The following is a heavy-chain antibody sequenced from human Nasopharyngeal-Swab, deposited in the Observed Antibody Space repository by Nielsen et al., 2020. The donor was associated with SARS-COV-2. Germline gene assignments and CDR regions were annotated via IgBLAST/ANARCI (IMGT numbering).Heavy chain of an antibody. D-gene: IGHD3-10*01. CDR3: ARDLGYVVRGGPFDY. Sequence: GESLKISCAASGFTFSSYAMHWVRQAPGKGLEWVANIKQDGSEKYYVDSVKGRFTISRDNAKNSLYLQMNSLRAEDTAVYYCARDLGYVVRGGPFDYWGQGTLVTVSS. V-gene: IGHV3-7*01. CDR2: IKQDGSEK. J-gene: IGHJ4*02. CDR1: GFTFSSYA.